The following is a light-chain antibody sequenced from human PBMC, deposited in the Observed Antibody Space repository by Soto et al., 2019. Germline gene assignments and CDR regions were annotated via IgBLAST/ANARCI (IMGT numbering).Light chain of an antibody. Sequence: EIVLTQSPGTLSFSPGERATLSCRASQSVRSSYFAWYQQKPGQAPRLLIYGTSTRAIGIPARFSGSGSGTDFTLTIRRLEPEDFAVYYCQQYGRSPWTFGQGTKVDSK. CDR2: GTS. CDR1: QSVRSSY. V-gene: IGKV3-20*01. J-gene: IGKJ1*01. CDR3: QQYGRSPWT.